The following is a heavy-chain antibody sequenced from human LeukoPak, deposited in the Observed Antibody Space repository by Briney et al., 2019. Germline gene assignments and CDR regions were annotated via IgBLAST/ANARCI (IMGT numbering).Heavy chain of an antibody. CDR3: ARAPRNFWSGYSAD. Sequence: SETLTLTCAVYGGSFSGYYWSGIRQPPGKGLEWIGEINHRGSTNYNPCLKRRVTISVDTSKTPFSLKLSSVTAADTAVYYCARAPRNFWSGYSADWGQGTLVTVSS. CDR2: INHRGST. J-gene: IGHJ4*02. V-gene: IGHV4-34*01. CDR1: GGSFSGYY. D-gene: IGHD3-3*01.